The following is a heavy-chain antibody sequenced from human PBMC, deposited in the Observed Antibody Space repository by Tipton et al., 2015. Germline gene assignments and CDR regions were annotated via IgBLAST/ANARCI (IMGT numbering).Heavy chain of an antibody. CDR2: ISYTETS. D-gene: IGHD5-24*01. Sequence: TLSLTCTVSGGSVSSGSYYWSWIRQPPGKGLEWIGYISYTETSHYNPSLKSRVTISTDTSKNQFSLKLSSVTAADTAVYYCARDLEHGMDVWGQGTTVTVSS. J-gene: IGHJ6*02. CDR1: GGSVSSGSYY. V-gene: IGHV4-61*01. CDR3: ARDLEHGMDV.